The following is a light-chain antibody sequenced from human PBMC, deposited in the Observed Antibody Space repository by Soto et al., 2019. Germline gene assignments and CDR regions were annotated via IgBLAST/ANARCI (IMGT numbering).Light chain of an antibody. J-gene: IGLJ2*01. CDR3: SSYTTSTTPVL. Sequence: QSVLTQPASVSGSPGQSITISCTGTSSDVGAYSYVCWYQQHPGKAPKLMIYEVNNRPSGVSNRFSGSKSGNTASLTISGLQAGDEADYYCSSYTTSTTPVLFGGGTKVTVL. V-gene: IGLV2-14*01. CDR1: SSDVGAYSY. CDR2: EVN.